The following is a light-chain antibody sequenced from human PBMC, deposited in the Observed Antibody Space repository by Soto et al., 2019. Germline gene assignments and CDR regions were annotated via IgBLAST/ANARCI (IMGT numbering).Light chain of an antibody. CDR3: QQYTNVPT. Sequence: DIQMTQSPSSLSASVGDRVTITCRASQGISNYLAWYQQIPGKVPKLLISAASTLQSWVPSRFSGSGSGTDFTLTISSLQLEDVATYYCQQYTNVPTFGGGTKVEIK. V-gene: IGKV1-27*01. CDR2: AAS. J-gene: IGKJ4*01. CDR1: QGISNY.